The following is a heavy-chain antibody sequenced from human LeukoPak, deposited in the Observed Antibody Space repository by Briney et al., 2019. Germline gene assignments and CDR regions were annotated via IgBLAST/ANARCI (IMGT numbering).Heavy chain of an antibody. CDR2: IYPGDSDT. CDR3: ARGQFYQLLSFSPLDYFDY. V-gene: IGHV5-51*01. Sequence: GESLKISCKGSGYSFTSYWIGWVRQMPGKGLEWMGIIYPGDSDTRYSPSFQGQVTISADKSISTAYLQWSSLKASDTAMYYCARGQFYQLLSFSPLDYFDYWGQGTLVTVSS. D-gene: IGHD2-2*01. J-gene: IGHJ4*02. CDR1: GYSFTSYW.